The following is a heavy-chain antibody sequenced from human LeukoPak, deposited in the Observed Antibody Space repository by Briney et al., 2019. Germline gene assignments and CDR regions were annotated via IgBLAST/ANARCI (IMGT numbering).Heavy chain of an antibody. CDR2: IGTADDT. CDR3: AKWKYSNSGIDDY. J-gene: IGHJ4*02. D-gene: IGHD6-6*01. CDR1: GFTFSTYD. V-gene: IGHV3-13*01. Sequence: GGSLRLSCAASGFTFSTYDMHWVRQVTGKGLEWVSAIGTADDTYYLGSVKGRFTISRENAKNVLYLQMSSLRAEDTAVYYCAKWKYSNSGIDDYWGQGTLVTVSS.